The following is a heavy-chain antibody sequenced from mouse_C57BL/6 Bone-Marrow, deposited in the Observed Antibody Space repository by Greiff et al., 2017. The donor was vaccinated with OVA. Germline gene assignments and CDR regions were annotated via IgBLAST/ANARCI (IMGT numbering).Heavy chain of an antibody. V-gene: IGHV1-81*01. CDR1: GYTFTSYG. CDR3: ARRWGLPWYFDV. Sequence: VQLQQSGAELARPGASVKLSCKASGYTFTSYGISWVKQRTGQGLEWIGEIYPRSGNTYYNEKFKGKATLPAANSSSTAYLELSRLTSVDSAVYFCARRWGLPWYFDVWGTGPTVTVSS. J-gene: IGHJ1*03. CDR2: IYPRSGNT. D-gene: IGHD2-4*01.